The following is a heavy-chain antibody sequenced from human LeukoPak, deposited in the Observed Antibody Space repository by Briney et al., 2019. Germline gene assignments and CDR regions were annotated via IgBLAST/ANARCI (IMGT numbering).Heavy chain of an antibody. D-gene: IGHD5-24*01. CDR2: IIPIFGTA. J-gene: IGHJ4*02. CDR3: ARAPGYNLYYFDY. Sequence: GASVKVSCTASGGTFSSYAISWVRQAPGQGLEWMGGIIPIFGTANYAQKFQGRVTITADESTSTAYMELSSLRSEDTAVYYCARAPGYNLYYFDYWGQGTLVTVSS. CDR1: GGTFSSYA. V-gene: IGHV1-69*13.